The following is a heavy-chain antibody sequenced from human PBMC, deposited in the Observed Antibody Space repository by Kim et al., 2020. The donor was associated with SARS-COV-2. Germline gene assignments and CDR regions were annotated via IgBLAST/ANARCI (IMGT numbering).Heavy chain of an antibody. CDR3: AKAHLGSTIMSDADS. CDR1: GFTFTTYG. D-gene: IGHD2-21*01. CDR2: ISYDGNND. V-gene: IGHV3-30*18. J-gene: IGHJ4*02. Sequence: GGSLRLSCAASGFTFTTYGMHWVRQAPGKGLEWVAVISYDGNNDYYADSVKGRFTVSRDNSKNTLYLQMNSLKVDDTAVYYCAKAHLGSTIMSDADSWGQGTLVTVSS.